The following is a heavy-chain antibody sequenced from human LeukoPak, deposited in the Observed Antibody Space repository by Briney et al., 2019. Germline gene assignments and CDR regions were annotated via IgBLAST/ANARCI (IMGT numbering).Heavy chain of an antibody. J-gene: IGHJ4*02. V-gene: IGHV4-34*01. CDR2: INHSGST. CDR1: GGSFSGYY. D-gene: IGHD5-12*01. Sequence: SETLSLTCAVYGGSFSGYYWSWIRQPPGKGLEWIGEINHSGSTNYNPSLKSRVTISVDTSKNQFTLKLSSVTAADTAVYYCARKYSGYGGMVDYWGQGTPVTVSS. CDR3: ARKYSGYGGMVDY.